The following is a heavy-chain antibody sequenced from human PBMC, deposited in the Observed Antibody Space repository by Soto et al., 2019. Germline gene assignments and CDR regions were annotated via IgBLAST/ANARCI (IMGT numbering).Heavy chain of an antibody. Sequence: SETLSLTCTVSGASIDNYYWSWIRQPPGEGLEWIAYVYHNGNTDYNPSLKSRVTISLDTSKNQFSLKLNSVTAADTAMYYCARENSGSPGDYWGQGILVTVSS. CDR3: ARENSGSPGDY. D-gene: IGHD3-10*01. CDR1: GASIDNYY. J-gene: IGHJ4*02. CDR2: VYHNGNT. V-gene: IGHV4-59*01.